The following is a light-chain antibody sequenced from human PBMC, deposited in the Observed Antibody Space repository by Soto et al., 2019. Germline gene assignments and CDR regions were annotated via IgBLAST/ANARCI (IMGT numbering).Light chain of an antibody. V-gene: IGLV2-8*01. CDR2: EVA. CDR1: RSDVGGYNY. J-gene: IGLJ2*01. CDR3: TSFAANNNFV. Sequence: QSVLTQPPSASGSPGQSITISCTGTRSDVGGYNYVSWYQQHPGKAPKLIIYEVAKRPSGVPDRFSGSKSGNTASLTVSGLQAEDEGDYYCTSFAANNNFVFGGGTKLTVL.